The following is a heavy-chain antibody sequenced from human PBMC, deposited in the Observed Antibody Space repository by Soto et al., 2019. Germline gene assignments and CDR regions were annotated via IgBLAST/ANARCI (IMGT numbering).Heavy chain of an antibody. V-gene: IGHV3-21*01. CDR2: ITSDGNFL. CDR3: TRSDYGDAPGY. Sequence: PGGSLRLSCATSGFPFYVYGTTWVRQAPGKGLEWVSSITSDGNFLYYADAVRGRFSISRDNPKTSVSLEMNNLRAEDTAVYYCTRSDYGDAPGYWGQGTLVTVSS. J-gene: IGHJ4*02. CDR1: GFPFYVYG. D-gene: IGHD4-17*01.